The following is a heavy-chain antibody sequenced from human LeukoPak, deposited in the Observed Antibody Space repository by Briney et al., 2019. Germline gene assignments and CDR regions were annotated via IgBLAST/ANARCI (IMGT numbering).Heavy chain of an antibody. D-gene: IGHD3-22*01. J-gene: IGHJ4*02. Sequence: GGSLRLSCTASGFTFGDYAMSWVRQAPGKGLEWVGFIRSKAYGGTTEYAASVKGRFTILRDDSKSIAYLQMNSLKTEDTAVYYCTRGPKSYYYDSSEGPSGYWGQGTLVTVSS. CDR2: IRSKAYGGTT. CDR1: GFTFGDYA. CDR3: TRGPKSYYYDSSEGPSGY. V-gene: IGHV3-49*04.